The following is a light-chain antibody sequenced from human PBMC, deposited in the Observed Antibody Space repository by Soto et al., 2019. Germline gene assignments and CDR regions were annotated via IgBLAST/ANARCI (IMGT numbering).Light chain of an antibody. CDR2: KAS. CDR1: QYIGRY. CDR3: QQTRSYPST. Sequence: DSPMTQSPSSLSASLGDRVTITCRAGQYIGRYLNWYQQKPGKAPKLLIYKASSLESGVPSRFRGSGSGTDFTLTINSLQAEDFATYYCQQTRSYPSTFGGGTKVDIK. J-gene: IGKJ4*01. V-gene: IGKV1-5*03.